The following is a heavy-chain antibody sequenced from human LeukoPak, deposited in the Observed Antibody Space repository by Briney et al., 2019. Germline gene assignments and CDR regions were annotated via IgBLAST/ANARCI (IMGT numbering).Heavy chain of an antibody. J-gene: IGHJ3*02. Sequence: ASVKVSCTASGGTFSSYAISWVRQAPGQGLEWMGGIIPIFGTANYAQKFQGGVTITADESTSTAYMELSSLRSEDTAVYYCARVGFITIFGVAPDAFDIWGQGTMVTVSS. V-gene: IGHV1-69*01. CDR2: IIPIFGTA. CDR1: GGTFSSYA. CDR3: ARVGFITIFGVAPDAFDI. D-gene: IGHD3-3*01.